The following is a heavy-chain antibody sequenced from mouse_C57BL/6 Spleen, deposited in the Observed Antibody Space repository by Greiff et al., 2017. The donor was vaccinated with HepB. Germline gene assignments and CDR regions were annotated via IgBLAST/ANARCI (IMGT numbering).Heavy chain of an antibody. CDR3: ARYYSNGYYYAMDY. D-gene: IGHD2-5*01. CDR1: GYTFTSYW. J-gene: IGHJ4*01. Sequence: QVQLQQPGAELVMPGASVKLSCKASGYTFTSYWMHWVKQRPGQGLEWIGEIDPSDSYTNYNQKFKGKSTMTVDKSSSTAYMQLSSLTSEDSAVYYCARYYSNGYYYAMDYWGQGTSVTVSS. V-gene: IGHV1-69*01. CDR2: IDPSDSYT.